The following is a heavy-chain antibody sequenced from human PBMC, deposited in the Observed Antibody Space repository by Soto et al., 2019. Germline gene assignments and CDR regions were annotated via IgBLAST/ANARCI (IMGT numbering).Heavy chain of an antibody. Sequence: SETLSRTGAVGGGSFSDYAWSWIRQPPGKGLEWIGEINHSGSTNYNPSLKSRVTISVDTSKNQFSLKLSSVTAADTAVYYCARGGAAAKIGRIHWFDPWGQGTLVT. CDR3: ARGGAAAKIGRIHWFDP. V-gene: IGHV4-34*01. D-gene: IGHD6-13*01. J-gene: IGHJ5*02. CDR2: INHSGST. CDR1: GGSFSDYA.